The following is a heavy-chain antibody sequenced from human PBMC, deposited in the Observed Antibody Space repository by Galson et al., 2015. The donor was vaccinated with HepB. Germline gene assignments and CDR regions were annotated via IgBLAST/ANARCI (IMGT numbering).Heavy chain of an antibody. V-gene: IGHV3-66*01. Sequence: SLRLSCAASGFSVSNNYMTWVRQAPGKGLEWVSVVYSGGTTNYADSVKGRFIISRDSSKNMMYLQMNSLRAEDTAVYYCARVPSGSHRQFDYWGQGTLVIVSS. CDR3: ARVPSGSHRQFDY. CDR1: GFSVSNNY. CDR2: VYSGGTT. J-gene: IGHJ4*02. D-gene: IGHD1-26*01.